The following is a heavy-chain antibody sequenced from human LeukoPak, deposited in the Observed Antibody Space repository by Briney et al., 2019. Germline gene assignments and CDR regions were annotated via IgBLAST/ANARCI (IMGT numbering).Heavy chain of an antibody. CDR2: IYYSGTT. V-gene: IGHV4-39*07. Sequence: SETLSLTCTVSGGSISSSSYYWGWIRQPPGKGLEWIGSIYYSGTTYYNPSLKSRVTISVDTSKNQFSLKLSSVTAADTAVYYCARDWRCSGSSCYSPFFDYWGQGTLVTVSS. CDR1: GGSISSSSYY. CDR3: ARDWRCSGSSCYSPFFDY. D-gene: IGHD2-15*01. J-gene: IGHJ4*02.